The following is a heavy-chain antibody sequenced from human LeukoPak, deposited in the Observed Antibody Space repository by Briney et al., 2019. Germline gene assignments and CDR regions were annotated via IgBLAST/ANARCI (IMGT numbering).Heavy chain of an antibody. D-gene: IGHD6-6*01. CDR2: IYSGGNT. V-gene: IGHV3-53*01. CDR1: GFTVSSNY. CDR3: AKEFDRSSFFDY. J-gene: IGHJ4*02. Sequence: GGSLRLSCAASGFTVSSNYMSWVRQAPGKGLEWVSVIYSGGNTYYGDSVKGRFTISRDNSKNTLYLQMNSLRAEDTAVYYCAKEFDRSSFFDYWGQGTLVTVSS.